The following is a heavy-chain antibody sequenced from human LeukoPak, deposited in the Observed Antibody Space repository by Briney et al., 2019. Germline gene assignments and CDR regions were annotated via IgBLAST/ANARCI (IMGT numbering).Heavy chain of an antibody. Sequence: SETLSLTCTVSGGSISSYYWSWIRQPPGKGLEWIGHIHYSGSTNYNPSLKSRVTISVDTSKDQFSLKLSSVTAADTAVYYCARWGYYDSSGFLGFDYWGQGTLVTVSS. D-gene: IGHD3-22*01. CDR3: ARWGYYDSSGFLGFDY. CDR2: IHYSGST. V-gene: IGHV4-59*08. J-gene: IGHJ4*02. CDR1: GGSISSYY.